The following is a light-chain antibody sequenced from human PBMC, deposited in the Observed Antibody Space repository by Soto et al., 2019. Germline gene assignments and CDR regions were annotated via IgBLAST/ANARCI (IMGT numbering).Light chain of an antibody. Sequence: GERATLSCKASQSVSSYLGWYQQKPGQXXRXXXXGXSIWAPGLPARFSGSWSGTVFTLTNSSLQSEDFAVYYCQQYDTWPWTFGQGTKV. CDR3: QQYDTWPWT. V-gene: IGKV3-15*01. CDR1: QSVSSY. CDR2: GXS. J-gene: IGKJ1*01.